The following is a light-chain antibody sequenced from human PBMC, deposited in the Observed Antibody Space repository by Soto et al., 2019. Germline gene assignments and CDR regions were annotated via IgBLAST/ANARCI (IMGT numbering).Light chain of an antibody. V-gene: IGKV3-11*01. Sequence: PESLSLSPGERATVSCRASQSVSNYLAWYQQKPGQAPRLLIYDASNRATGIPARFSGGGSGTDFTLTIRSLEPEDFAIYYCQQRANWPLTTFGHGTRLEIK. CDR1: QSVSNY. J-gene: IGKJ5*01. CDR2: DAS. CDR3: QQRANWPLTT.